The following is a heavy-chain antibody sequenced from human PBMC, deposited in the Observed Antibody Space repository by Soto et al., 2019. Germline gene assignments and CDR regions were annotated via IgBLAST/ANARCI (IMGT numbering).Heavy chain of an antibody. CDR2: IYHSGST. D-gene: IGHD1-1*01. Sequence: PSETLSLTYAFSGGSISSGFYSWSWIRQPPGKGLEWIGYIYHSGSTYYNPSLKSRVTISVDRSKNQFSLKLSSVTAADTDVYYCATAPGTYWGQGTLVTSPQ. CDR3: ATAPGTY. J-gene: IGHJ4*02. CDR1: GGSISSGFYS. V-gene: IGHV4-30-2*01.